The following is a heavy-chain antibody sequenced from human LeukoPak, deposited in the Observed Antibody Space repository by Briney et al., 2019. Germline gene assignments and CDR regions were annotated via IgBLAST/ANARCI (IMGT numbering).Heavy chain of an antibody. V-gene: IGHV3-23*01. Sequence: QPGGSLRLSCAASGFTFSSYAMSWVRQAPGKGLEWVSAISGSGGSTYYADSVKGRFTISRDNSKNTLYLQMNSLRAEDTAVYYCAKELSKSSSWGYYYYYGMDAWGQGTAVTVSS. J-gene: IGHJ6*02. D-gene: IGHD6-13*01. CDR3: AKELSKSSSWGYYYYYGMDA. CDR2: ISGSGGST. CDR1: GFTFSSYA.